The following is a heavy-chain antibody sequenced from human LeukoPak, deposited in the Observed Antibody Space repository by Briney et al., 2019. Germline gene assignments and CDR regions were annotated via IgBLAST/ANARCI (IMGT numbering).Heavy chain of an antibody. CDR1: GGSISSYY. Sequence: PSETLSLTCTVSGGSISSYYWSWIRQPAGKGLEWIGRIYTSGSTNYNPSLKSRVTISVDTSKNQFSLRLSSVTAADTAMYYCARDATLKPWLFWGQGTLVTVSS. CDR2: IYTSGST. J-gene: IGHJ4*02. CDR3: ARDATLKPWLF. V-gene: IGHV4-4*07. D-gene: IGHD3-22*01.